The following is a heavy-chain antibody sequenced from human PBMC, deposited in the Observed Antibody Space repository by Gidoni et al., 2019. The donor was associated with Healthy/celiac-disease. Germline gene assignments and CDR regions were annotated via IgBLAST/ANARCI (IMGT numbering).Heavy chain of an antibody. D-gene: IGHD6-19*01. J-gene: IGHJ6*02. Sequence: ELQLLESGGGVVQPGGSLRTSCAASGFTCSSDAMSGVRQAPGKGLEWVSAISGRGGSTYYADSVKGRFTISRDNAKNTLYLQMNSLRAEDTAVYYCAKDQWQWLPYGLDVWGQGTTVTVSS. CDR2: ISGRGGST. CDR3: AKDQWQWLPYGLDV. CDR1: GFTCSSDA. V-gene: IGHV3-23*01.